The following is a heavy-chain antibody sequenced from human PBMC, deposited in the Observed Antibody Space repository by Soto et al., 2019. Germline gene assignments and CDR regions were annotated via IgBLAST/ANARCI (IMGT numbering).Heavy chain of an antibody. CDR1: GGSISSYY. CDR3: ARYIAVAGSRDWFDP. J-gene: IGHJ5*02. V-gene: IGHV4-4*07. CDR2: IYTSGST. Sequence: SETLSLTCTVSGGSISSYYWSWIRQPAGKGLEWIGRIYTSGSTNYNPSLKSRVTMSVDTSKNQFSLKLSSVTAADTAVYYCARYIAVAGSRDWFDPWGQGTLVTVSS. D-gene: IGHD6-19*01.